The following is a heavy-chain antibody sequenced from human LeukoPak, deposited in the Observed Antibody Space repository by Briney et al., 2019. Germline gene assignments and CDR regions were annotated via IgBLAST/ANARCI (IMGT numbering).Heavy chain of an antibody. CDR1: GFTFSSYW. Sequence: SGGSLRLSCAASGFTFSSYWMSWVRQAPGKGLEWVANIKQDGSEKYYVDSVKGRFTISRDNAKNSLYLQMNSLRAEDTAVYYCAREHVDTAIALDYWGQGTLVTVSS. J-gene: IGHJ4*02. V-gene: IGHV3-7*01. CDR3: AREHVDTAIALDY. CDR2: IKQDGSEK. D-gene: IGHD5-18*01.